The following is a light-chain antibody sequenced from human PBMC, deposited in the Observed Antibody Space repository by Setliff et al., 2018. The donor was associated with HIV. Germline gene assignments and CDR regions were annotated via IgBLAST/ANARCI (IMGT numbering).Light chain of an antibody. CDR1: SSDVGGYNL. CDR3: CSYAGDVDLVL. J-gene: IGLJ3*02. V-gene: IGLV2-23*02. Sequence: QSALAQPASVSGSPGQSITISCTGTSSDVGGYNLVSWYRQYPGRAPQLIIFEVTRRPSGISNRFSGSKSGNTASLTISGLQDEDESYYYCCSYAGDVDLVLFGGGTKVTVL. CDR2: EVT.